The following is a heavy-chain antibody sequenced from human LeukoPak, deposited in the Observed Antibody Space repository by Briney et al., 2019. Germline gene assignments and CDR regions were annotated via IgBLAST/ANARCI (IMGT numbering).Heavy chain of an antibody. J-gene: IGHJ4*02. V-gene: IGHV4-39*01. D-gene: IGHD3-10*02. CDR2: IYYSGST. Sequence: SETLSLTCTVSGGSISSSSYYWGWIRQPPGKGLEWIGSIYYSGSTYYNPSLKSRVTISVDTSKNQFSLKLSSVTAADTAVYHCAGATLFAELFDYWVQGTLVTVSS. CDR3: AGATLFAELFDY. CDR1: GGSISSSSYY.